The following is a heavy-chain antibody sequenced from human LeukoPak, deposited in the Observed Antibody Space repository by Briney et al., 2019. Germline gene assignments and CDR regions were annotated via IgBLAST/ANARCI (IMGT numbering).Heavy chain of an antibody. J-gene: IGHJ6*03. CDR2: IIPIFGTA. D-gene: IGHD2-2*01. Sequence: SVKVSCKASGGTFSSYAISWVRQAPGQGLEWMGGIIPIFGTANYAQKFQGRVTITTDESTSTAYMELSSLRSEDTAVCYCARGLVVPAAMGGPRQSHYYYYCYMDVWGKGTTVTVSS. CDR3: ARGLVVPAAMGGPRQSHYYYYCYMDV. V-gene: IGHV1-69*05. CDR1: GGTFSSYA.